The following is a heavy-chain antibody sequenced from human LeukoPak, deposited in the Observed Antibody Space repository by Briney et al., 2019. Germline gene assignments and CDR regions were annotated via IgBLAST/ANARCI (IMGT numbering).Heavy chain of an antibody. CDR1: GHSISSGYY. CDR2: IYHSGST. CDR3: ARTTSELWSDTYYFDY. V-gene: IGHV4-38-2*02. D-gene: IGHD5-18*01. Sequence: SETLSLTCTVSGHSISSGYYWGWIRQPPGKGLEWIGSIYHSGSTYYNPSLKSRVTISVDTSKNQFSLKLSSVTAADTAVYYCARTTSELWSDTYYFDYWGQGTLVTVSS. J-gene: IGHJ4*02.